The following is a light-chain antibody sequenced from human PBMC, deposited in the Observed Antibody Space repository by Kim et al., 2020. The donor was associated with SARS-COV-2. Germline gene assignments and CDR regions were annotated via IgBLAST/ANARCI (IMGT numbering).Light chain of an antibody. CDR3: QQYDNLPIT. V-gene: IGKV1-33*01. CDR2: GAS. CDR1: QDISNF. Sequence: ASVGDRFTITCQASQDISNFLNWYQQKPGKAPKLLIYGASNLETGVPSRFSGSGSGTDYTFTISSLQPEDIATYYCQQYDNLPITFGQGTRLEIK. J-gene: IGKJ5*01.